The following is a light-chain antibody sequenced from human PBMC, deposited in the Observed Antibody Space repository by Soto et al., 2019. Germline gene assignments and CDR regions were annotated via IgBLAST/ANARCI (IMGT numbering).Light chain of an antibody. Sequence: DIQMTQSPSSLSASVGDRVTITCRASQTISTYLNWYQQKPGKAPKVLIYDASRLQSGVPSRFSGSGSGTDFTLTISNMQPEEFGTYSCQQSYSAPWTFGQGTKVEIK. V-gene: IGKV1-39*01. CDR3: QQSYSAPWT. CDR1: QTISTY. CDR2: DAS. J-gene: IGKJ1*01.